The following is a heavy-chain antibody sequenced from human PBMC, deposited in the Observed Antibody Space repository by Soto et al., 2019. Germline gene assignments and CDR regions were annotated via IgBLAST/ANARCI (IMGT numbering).Heavy chain of an antibody. CDR2: INGYGHGA. CDR1: GYSFTTYG. V-gene: IGHV1-18*01. D-gene: IGHD3-10*01. CDR3: VRDLNGDFYY. J-gene: IGHJ4*02. Sequence: QVQLVQSGAEVRQPGASVKVSCKASGYSFTTYGMSWVRQAPGQGLEYMGWINGYGHGAKYVQRFQGRFSMTTDTSTTTVYMDLRSLTSDDPAVYYCVRDLNGDFYYWGQGTVVIVSP.